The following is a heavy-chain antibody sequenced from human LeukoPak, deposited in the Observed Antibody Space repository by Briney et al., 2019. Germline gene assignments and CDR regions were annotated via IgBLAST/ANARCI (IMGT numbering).Heavy chain of an antibody. V-gene: IGHV3-30*18. D-gene: IGHD3-3*01. J-gene: IGHJ6*02. CDR3: AKDPTIFGVVMSGMDV. CDR2: ISYDGSIK. Sequence: PGRSLRLSCAASGFTFSSYGMHWVRQAPGKGLEWVAVISYDGSIKYYADSVKGRFTISRDNSKNTLYLQMNSLRAEDTAVYYCAKDPTIFGVVMSGMDVWGQGTTVTVSS. CDR1: GFTFSSYG.